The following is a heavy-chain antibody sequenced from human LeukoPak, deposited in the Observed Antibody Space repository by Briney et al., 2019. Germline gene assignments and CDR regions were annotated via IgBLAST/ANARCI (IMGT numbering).Heavy chain of an antibody. V-gene: IGHV3-49*04. CDR1: GFTFGDYA. CDR2: IRSKAYGGTT. CDR3: TRHVVITTVFDY. Sequence: GGSLRLSCAASGFTFGDYAMSWVRQAPGKGLEWVGFIRSKAYGGTTEYAASVRGRFTISRDDSKSIAYLQMNSLKTEDTAVYYCTRHVVITTVFDYWGQGTLVTVSS. D-gene: IGHD3-22*01. J-gene: IGHJ4*02.